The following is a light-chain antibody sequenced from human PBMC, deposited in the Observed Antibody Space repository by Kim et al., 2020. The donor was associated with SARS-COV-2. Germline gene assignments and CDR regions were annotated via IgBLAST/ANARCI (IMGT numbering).Light chain of an antibody. J-gene: IGLJ3*02. CDR3: YSYAGYYNWV. CDR2: DVN. Sequence: QSVLTQPRSVSGSPGQSVTISCTGTSRDVGHYDYVSWYQHHPGKAPRLLLFDVNKRPSGVPDRFSGSKSGNTASLTISSLQADDEADFYCYSYAGYYNWVFGGGTQLTVL. V-gene: IGLV2-11*01. CDR1: SRDVGHYDY.